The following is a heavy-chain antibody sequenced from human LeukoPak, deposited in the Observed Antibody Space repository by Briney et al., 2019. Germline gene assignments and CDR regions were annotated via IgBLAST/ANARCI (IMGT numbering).Heavy chain of an antibody. V-gene: IGHV1-46*01. CDR1: GYTFTRYY. Sequence: ASVKVSCKASGYTFTRYYMHWVRQAPGQGLEWMGIINPSGGSTSYAHKFQGRATIPRDTSTSTVYMELSILRAEDTAIYYCARVGCGGDCYADAFDIWGQGTMVTVSS. D-gene: IGHD2-21*02. J-gene: IGHJ3*02. CDR3: ARVGCGGDCYADAFDI. CDR2: INPSGGST.